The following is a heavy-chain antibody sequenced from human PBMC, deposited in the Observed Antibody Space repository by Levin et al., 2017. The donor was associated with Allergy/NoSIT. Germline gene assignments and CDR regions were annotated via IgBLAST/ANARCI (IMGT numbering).Heavy chain of an antibody. J-gene: IGHJ6*02. CDR3: TTDRGIYYYYYGMDV. CDR1: GFTFSNAW. V-gene: IGHV3-15*01. Sequence: NPGESLKISCAASGFTFSNAWMSWVRQAPGKGLEWVGRIKSKTDGGTTDYAAPVKGRFTISRDDSKNTLYLQMNSLKTEDTAVYYCTTDRGIYYYYYGMDVWGQGTTVTVSS. D-gene: IGHD3-10*01. CDR2: IKSKTDGGTT.